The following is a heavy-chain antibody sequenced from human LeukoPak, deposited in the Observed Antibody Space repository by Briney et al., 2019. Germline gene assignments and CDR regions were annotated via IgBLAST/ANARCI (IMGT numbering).Heavy chain of an antibody. J-gene: IGHJ6*02. Sequence: GGSLRLSCAASGFTFSSYATHWVRQAPGKGLEWVAVISYDGSNKYYADSVKGRFTISRDNSKNTLYLQMNSLRAEDTAVYYRARDNDDILTGYYLYYYYYGMDVWGQGTTVTVSS. D-gene: IGHD3-9*01. CDR2: ISYDGSNK. CDR1: GFTFSSYA. CDR3: ARDNDDILTGYYLYYYYYGMDV. V-gene: IGHV3-30*04.